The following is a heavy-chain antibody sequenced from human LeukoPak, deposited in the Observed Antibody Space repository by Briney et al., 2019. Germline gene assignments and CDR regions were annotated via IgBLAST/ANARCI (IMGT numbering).Heavy chain of an antibody. D-gene: IGHD1-26*01. J-gene: IGHJ4*02. Sequence: ASVKASCKASGYTFTSYGISWVRQAPGQGLEWVGWINPNSGGTNYAQKFQSWVTMTRDTSISTAYMELSRLRSDDTAVYYCARGEPGQYYFDYWGQGTLVTVSS. CDR3: ARGEPGQYYFDY. CDR1: GYTFTSYG. CDR2: INPNSGGT. V-gene: IGHV1-2*04.